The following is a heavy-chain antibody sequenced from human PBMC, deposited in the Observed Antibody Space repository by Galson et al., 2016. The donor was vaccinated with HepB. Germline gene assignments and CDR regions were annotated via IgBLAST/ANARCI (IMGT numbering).Heavy chain of an antibody. CDR3: TRGIENDFWSGYYY. Sequence: SLRLSCAASGFTLSSYSMTWVRQAPGKGLEWVSSISHSSGNIYYADSLKGRFTVSSDKARNSTFLQMNSLRVEDTAVYYCTRGIENDFWSGYYYWGQGTVVTVSS. CDR2: ISHSSGNI. J-gene: IGHJ4*02. CDR1: GFTLSSYS. V-gene: IGHV3-21*01. D-gene: IGHD3-3*01.